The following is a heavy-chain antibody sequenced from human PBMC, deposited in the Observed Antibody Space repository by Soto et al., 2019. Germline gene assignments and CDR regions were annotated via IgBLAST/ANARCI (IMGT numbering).Heavy chain of an antibody. CDR2: ISSSSSYI. V-gene: IGHV3-21*01. Sequence: EVQLVESGGGLVKPGGSLRLSCAASGFTFSSYSMNWVRQAPGKGLEWVSSISSSSSYIYYADSVKGRFTISRDNAKNSLYLQMNSLRAEDTAVYYCARDRRGTGTRSGGDYWGQGTLVTVSS. J-gene: IGHJ4*02. CDR3: ARDRRGTGTRSGGDY. CDR1: GFTFSSYS. D-gene: IGHD1-7*01.